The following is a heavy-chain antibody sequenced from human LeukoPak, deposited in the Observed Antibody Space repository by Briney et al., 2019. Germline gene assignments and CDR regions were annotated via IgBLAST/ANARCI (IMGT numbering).Heavy chain of an antibody. CDR1: GYSISSGYW. D-gene: IGHD2-15*01. J-gene: IGHJ4*02. Sequence: SETLSLTCAVSGYSISSGYWWSLVRQPPGKGLEWIGEILHTGSTNYNPSLKSRVTISVDKSKNQFSLKLTSVTAADTAVYYCARNGAYSADSWGQGTLLTVSS. CDR3: ARNGAYSADS. CDR2: ILHTGST. V-gene: IGHV4-4*02.